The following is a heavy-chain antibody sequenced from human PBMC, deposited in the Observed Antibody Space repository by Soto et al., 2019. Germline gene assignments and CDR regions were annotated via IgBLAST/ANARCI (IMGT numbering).Heavy chain of an antibody. CDR3: ARNTLSAAGSDNYGLDA. V-gene: IGHV3-11*01. CDR1: GFTFSDHY. J-gene: IGHJ6*02. CDR2: ISGIGFTI. Sequence: QVQLVESGGGLVEPGGSLRLSCATSGFTFSDHYMSWIRQAPGKGLAWVAYISGIGFTIYNADSVKGRFTISRDNAKNSVYLQMDSLRAEDTAVYYCARNTLSAAGSDNYGLDAWGRGTTVAVSS. D-gene: IGHD6-13*01.